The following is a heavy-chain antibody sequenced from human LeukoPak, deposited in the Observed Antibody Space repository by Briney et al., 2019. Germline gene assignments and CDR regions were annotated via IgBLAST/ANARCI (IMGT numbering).Heavy chain of an antibody. J-gene: IGHJ4*02. CDR1: GFTFSSYS. Sequence: GGSLRLSCAASGFTFSSYSMNWVRQAPGKGLEWVTIISYDGTNKYYADSVKGRFTISRDNSKNTLFLQMNSLRAEDTAVYYCARESLAVTTYHFDYWGQGTLVTVSS. V-gene: IGHV3-30*03. D-gene: IGHD4-17*01. CDR2: ISYDGTNK. CDR3: ARESLAVTTYHFDY.